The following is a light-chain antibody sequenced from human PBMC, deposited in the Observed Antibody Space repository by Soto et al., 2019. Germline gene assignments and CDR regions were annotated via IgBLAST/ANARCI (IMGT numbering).Light chain of an antibody. V-gene: IGKV1-5*03. CDR2: KAS. Sequence: DIQMTQSPSTLFASVGDRVTITCRASQSISSWLAWYQQKPGKAPKLLIYKASSLESGVPSRFSGSGSGTEFTLTISNLQPDDFATDYCQQYNSYSNTFGQGTKLEIK. CDR1: QSISSW. CDR3: QQYNSYSNT. J-gene: IGKJ2*01.